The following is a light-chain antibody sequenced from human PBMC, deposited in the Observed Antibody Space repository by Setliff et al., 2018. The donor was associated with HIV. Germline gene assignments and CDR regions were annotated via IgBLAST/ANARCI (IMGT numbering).Light chain of an antibody. J-gene: IGLJ1*01. Sequence: QSALTQPASVSGSPGQSITISCTGTSSDIAIYNFVSWYQHHPGKAPKLIMYDVSNRPSGVSNRFSGSKSGNTASLTISGLQAEDEADYYCSSYTSSSTLVFGTGTKVTVL. V-gene: IGLV2-14*03. CDR3: SSYTSSSTLV. CDR1: SSDIAIYNF. CDR2: DVS.